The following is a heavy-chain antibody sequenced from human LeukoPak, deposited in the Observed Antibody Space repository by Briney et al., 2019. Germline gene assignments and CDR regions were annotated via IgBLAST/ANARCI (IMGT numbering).Heavy chain of an antibody. Sequence: ASVKVSCKASGYTFTSYGISWVRQAPGQGLEWMGWISAYNGNTNYAQKLQGRVTMTTDTSTSTAYMELRSLRSDDTAVYYCARVAYSGSYPSWFDPWGQGTLVTVSS. CDR1: GYTFTSYG. CDR3: ARVAYSGSYPSWFDP. J-gene: IGHJ5*02. V-gene: IGHV1-18*01. D-gene: IGHD1-26*01. CDR2: ISAYNGNT.